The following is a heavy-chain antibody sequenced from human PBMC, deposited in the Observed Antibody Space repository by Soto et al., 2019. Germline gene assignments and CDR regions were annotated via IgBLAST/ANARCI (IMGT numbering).Heavy chain of an antibody. D-gene: IGHD1-1*01. CDR2: VSHHGTS. J-gene: IGHJ5*02. CDR1: DGSLTEYH. V-gene: IGHV4-34*01. Sequence: TSETLSLTCVVYDGSLTEYHWSWVRQTPGKGLEWIGEVSHHGTSHYNPSLGSRVIMSFDTSKDQFSLTLQSVTAADTGIYYCARGQSAVDVFFPTPVPFDPWCPGTPVTVSS. CDR3: ARGQSAVDVFFPTPVPFDP.